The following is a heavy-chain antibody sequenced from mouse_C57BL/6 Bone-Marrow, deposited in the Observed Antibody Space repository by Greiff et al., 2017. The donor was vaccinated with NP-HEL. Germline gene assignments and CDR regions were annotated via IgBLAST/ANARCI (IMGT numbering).Heavy chain of an antibody. Sequence: EVQLQESGGGLVKPGGSLKLSCAASGFTFSSYTMSWVRQTPEKRLEWVATISGGGGNTYYPDSVKGRFTISRDNAKNTLYLQMSSLRSEDTALYYCARESYYYGFAYWGQGTLVTVSA. CDR2: ISGGGGNT. CDR1: GFTFSSYT. CDR3: ARESYYYGFAY. J-gene: IGHJ3*01. V-gene: IGHV5-9*01. D-gene: IGHD1-1*01.